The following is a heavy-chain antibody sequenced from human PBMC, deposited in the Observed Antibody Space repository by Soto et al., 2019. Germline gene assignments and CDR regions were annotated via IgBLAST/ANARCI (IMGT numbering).Heavy chain of an antibody. CDR2: IKQDGSEK. D-gene: IGHD3-10*01. J-gene: IGHJ3*02. V-gene: IGHV3-7*01. Sequence: GGSLRLSCAASGFTFSSYWMSWVRQAPGKGLEWVANIKQDGSEKYYVDSVKGRFTISRDNAKNSLYLQMNSLRAEDTAVYYCARGPNYYGSGSYYNAYAFDIWGQGTMVTVSS. CDR1: GFTFSSYW. CDR3: ARGPNYYGSGSYYNAYAFDI.